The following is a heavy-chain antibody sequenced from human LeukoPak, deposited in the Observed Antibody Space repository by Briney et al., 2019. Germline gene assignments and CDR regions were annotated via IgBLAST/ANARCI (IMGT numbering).Heavy chain of an antibody. CDR1: GFTFSSYA. CDR2: ISGSGVST. CDR3: AKVRMITMIAYDAFDI. D-gene: IGHD3-22*01. Sequence: WGSLRLSCAASGFTFSSYAMNWVRQAPGKGLEWVSAISGSGVSTYSADSVKGRFTISRDNSKNTLYLQMNSLRAEDTAVYYCAKVRMITMIAYDAFDIWGQGTMVTVSS. V-gene: IGHV3-23*01. J-gene: IGHJ3*02.